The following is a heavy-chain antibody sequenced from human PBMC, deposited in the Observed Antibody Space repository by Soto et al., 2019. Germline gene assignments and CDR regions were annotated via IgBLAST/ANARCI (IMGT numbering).Heavy chain of an antibody. J-gene: IGHJ6*02. V-gene: IGHV1-69*12. CDR3: ARGFGMATIWWSGAGYGDYGMDV. CDR1: GGTFSSYA. D-gene: IGHD5-12*01. Sequence: QVQLVQSGAEVKKPGSSVKVSCKASGGTFSSYAISWVRQAPGQGLEWMGGIIPIFGTANYAQNFQGRVTITADESTSSAYMELSSLRSEDTAVYYCARGFGMATIWWSGAGYGDYGMDVWGQGPTVTVSS. CDR2: IIPIFGTA.